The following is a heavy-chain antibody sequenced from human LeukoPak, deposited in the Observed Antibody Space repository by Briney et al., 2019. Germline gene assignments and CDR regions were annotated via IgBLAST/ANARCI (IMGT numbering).Heavy chain of an antibody. J-gene: IGHJ3*02. Sequence: GGSLRLSCAASGFTFSSYGMSWVRQAPGKGLEWVSYISGSTTDIYYADSVKGRFTISRDNAKRSVYLQMNSLGVEDTAVYYCARDIHSVAFDIWGQGTVVTVSS. V-gene: IGHV3-21*01. CDR3: ARDIHSVAFDI. CDR2: ISGSTTDI. CDR1: GFTFSSYG.